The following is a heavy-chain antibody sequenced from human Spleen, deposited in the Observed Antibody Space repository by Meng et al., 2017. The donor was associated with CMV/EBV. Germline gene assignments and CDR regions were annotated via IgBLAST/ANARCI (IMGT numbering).Heavy chain of an antibody. CDR1: GGSISSYY. D-gene: IGHD3-22*01. Sequence: SETLSLTCTVSGGSISSYYWRWIRQPPGKGLEWIGYIHYSGSTNYNPSLKSRVTISVDTSKNQFSLKLSSVTAADTAVYYCARDNNYYYDSSGFAFDIWGRGTMVTVSS. CDR2: IHYSGST. J-gene: IGHJ3*02. CDR3: ARDNNYYYDSSGFAFDI. V-gene: IGHV4-59*01.